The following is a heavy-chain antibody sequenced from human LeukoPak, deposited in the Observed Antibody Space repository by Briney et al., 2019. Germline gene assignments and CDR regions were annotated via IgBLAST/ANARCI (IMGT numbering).Heavy chain of an antibody. Sequence: GWSLRLSCAASGFTLTSYAMSWVRQAPGKGLHWVPTISASGRTPYYADSVKGRFTISRDTSKNTLYLQLNTLGADDTAVYYCAKDLFGRGWGLYYFDYWGQGTLVTVAS. J-gene: IGHJ4*02. D-gene: IGHD3-10*02. V-gene: IGHV3-23*01. CDR1: GFTLTSYA. CDR2: ISASGRTP. CDR3: AKDLFGRGWGLYYFDY.